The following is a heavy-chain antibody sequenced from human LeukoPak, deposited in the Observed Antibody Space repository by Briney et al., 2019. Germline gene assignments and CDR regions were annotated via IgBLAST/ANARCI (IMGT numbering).Heavy chain of an antibody. CDR3: ARDISRRGDDY. CDR2: SSSSSSYI. D-gene: IGHD3-10*01. V-gene: IGHV3-21*01. CDR1: GCTISSNS. J-gene: IGHJ4*02. Sequence: ESLTLSCAASGCTISSNSMNWVRQAQAKGLEWVSSSSSSSSYINYADSVKGRFTISRDNAKNSLYLQMSSLRAEDTAVYYYARDISRRGDDYWGQGTLVTVSS.